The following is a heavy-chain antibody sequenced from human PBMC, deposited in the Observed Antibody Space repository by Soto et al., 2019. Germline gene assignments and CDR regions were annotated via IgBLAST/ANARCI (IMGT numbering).Heavy chain of an antibody. J-gene: IGHJ4*02. CDR3: ARDLAAGDH. CDR2: INPASGST. CDR1: GYTFTRYY. Sequence: QVQLVQSGAEVKKPGASVKLSCRTSGYTFTRYYIHWVRQAPGQGLEWLAIINPASGSTNYGQDFQGRVTLTMDTSTTTVYMELSGLRAEDTAIFYCARDLAAGDHWDQGTLVTVSS. D-gene: IGHD6-13*01. V-gene: IGHV1-46*01.